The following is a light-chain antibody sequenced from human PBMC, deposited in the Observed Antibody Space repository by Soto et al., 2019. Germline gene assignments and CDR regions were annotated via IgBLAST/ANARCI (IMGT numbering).Light chain of an antibody. CDR3: QQRET. Sequence: DIQMTQSPSSLSASVGDRVTITCQASQNTNNYLNWYQQKPGRAPNLLIFATSTLQSGVPSRYSGSGSGTDFTLTISSLQPEDFATYYCQQRETFGPGTKVDIK. J-gene: IGKJ3*01. CDR2: ATS. CDR1: QNTNNY. V-gene: IGKV1-39*01.